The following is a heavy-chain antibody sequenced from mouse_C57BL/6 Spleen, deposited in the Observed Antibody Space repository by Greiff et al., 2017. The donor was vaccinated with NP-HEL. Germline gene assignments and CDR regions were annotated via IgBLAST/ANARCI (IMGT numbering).Heavy chain of an antibody. V-gene: IGHV5-4*01. Sequence: EVQRVESGGGLVKPGGSLKLSCAASGFTFSSYAMSWVRQTPEKRLEWVATISDGGSYTYYPDNVKGRFTISRDNAKNNLYLQMSHLKSEDTAMYYCARDEDDEGGYAMDYWGQGTSVTVSS. CDR3: ARDEDDEGGYAMDY. CDR1: GFTFSSYA. J-gene: IGHJ4*01. D-gene: IGHD2-12*01. CDR2: ISDGGSYT.